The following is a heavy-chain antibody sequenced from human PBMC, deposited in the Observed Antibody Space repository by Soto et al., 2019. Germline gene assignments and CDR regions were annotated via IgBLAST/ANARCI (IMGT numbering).Heavy chain of an antibody. CDR1: VGSFSGYY. Sequence: QVQLQQWGAGLLKPSETLSLTCAVYVGSFSGYYWSWIRQPPGKGLEWIGEINHSGSTNYNPSLKSRVTISVDASKDLFSLSLGAVTAADTAVYYCARGLGGWGQGTLVTVSS. CDR3: ARGLGG. CDR2: INHSGST. J-gene: IGHJ4*02. V-gene: IGHV4-34*01. D-gene: IGHD3-16*01.